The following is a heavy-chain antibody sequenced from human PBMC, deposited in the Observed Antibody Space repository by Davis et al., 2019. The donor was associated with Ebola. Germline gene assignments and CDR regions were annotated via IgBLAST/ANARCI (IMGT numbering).Heavy chain of an antibody. Sequence: GGSLRLSCAASGFTFSSYDMHWVRQATGKGLEWVSAIGTAGDTYYPGSVKGRFTISRENAKNSLYLQMNSLRAGDTAVYYCAREACSSISCYTYYFDYWGQGTLVTVSS. J-gene: IGHJ4*02. D-gene: IGHD2-2*02. CDR3: AREACSSISCYTYYFDY. CDR1: GFTFSSYD. V-gene: IGHV3-13*01. CDR2: IGTAGDT.